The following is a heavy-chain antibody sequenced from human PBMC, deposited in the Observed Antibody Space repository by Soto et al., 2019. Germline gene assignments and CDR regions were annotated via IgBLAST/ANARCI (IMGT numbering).Heavy chain of an antibody. CDR3: AARRSGLYAMDI. CDR1: GFTFSTSA. CDR2: IVGGSGNT. V-gene: IGHV1-58*01. J-gene: IGHJ6*02. D-gene: IGHD1-26*01. Sequence: SVKVSCKASGFTFSTSAVQWVRQARGQRPEWMGWIVGGSGNTNYAQNSQERVIITRDMSTSTVYMELSSLRSDDTAVYFCAARRSGLYAMDIWGQGTTVTVSS.